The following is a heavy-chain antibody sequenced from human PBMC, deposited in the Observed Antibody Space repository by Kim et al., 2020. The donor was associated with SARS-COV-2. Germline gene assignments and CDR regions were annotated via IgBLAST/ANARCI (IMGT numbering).Heavy chain of an antibody. CDR1: GYTFTSYW. J-gene: IGHJ4*02. Sequence: ASVKVSCKASGYTFTSYWIHWVRQAPGQGLDWMGMINPRSANTRYAQNFQGRGTTTSDTCTSTAYMEMSSLRSEDTAVYYCARAWDQNFDLWGQGTLVTVSS. CDR2: INPRSANT. CDR3: ARAWDQNFDL. D-gene: IGHD1-26*01. V-gene: IGHV1-46*01.